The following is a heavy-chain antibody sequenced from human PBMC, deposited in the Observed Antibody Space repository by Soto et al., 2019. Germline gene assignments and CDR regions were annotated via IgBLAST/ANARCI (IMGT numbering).Heavy chain of an antibody. V-gene: IGHV3-30*18. Sequence: ERSRRRSGTAPRFEFRSTGMHWVRQAPGKGLERVAVISYDGSQKAYGDSVKGRFAVSVDNSNNTRSRQMHTLRPDDTTVYYSAKVAGTSWNANWFAPCRKGTRVT. CDR1: RFEFRSTG. CDR3: AKVAGTSWNANWFAP. D-gene: IGHD1-1*01. J-gene: IGHJ5*01. CDR2: ISYDGSQK.